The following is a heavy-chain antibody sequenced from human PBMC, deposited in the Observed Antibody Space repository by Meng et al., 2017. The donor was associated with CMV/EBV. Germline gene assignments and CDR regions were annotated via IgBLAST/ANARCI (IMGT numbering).Heavy chain of an antibody. V-gene: IGHV4-4*07. J-gene: IGHJ5*02. Sequence: QVHSVEPGPGLVNPSETLSLPCPVSGGSISSYYWSWIRQPAGKGLEWIGRIYTSGSTNYNPSLKSRVTMSVDTSKNQFSLKLSSVTAADTAVYYCARDLMNCSSTSCANWFDPWGQGTLVTVSS. CDR1: GGSISSYY. CDR3: ARDLMNCSSTSCANWFDP. D-gene: IGHD2-2*01. CDR2: IYTSGST.